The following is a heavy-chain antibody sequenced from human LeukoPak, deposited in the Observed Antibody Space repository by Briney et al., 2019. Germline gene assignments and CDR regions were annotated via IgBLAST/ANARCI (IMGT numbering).Heavy chain of an antibody. J-gene: IGHJ4*02. Sequence: PGGSLRLSCAASGFTFSSYGMHWVRQAPGKGLEWVAVIWYDGSNKYYADSVKGRFTISRDNSKNTLYLQMNSLRAEDTAVYYCARNGYYYDAHYLDYWGQGTLVTVSS. CDR2: IWYDGSNK. CDR3: ARNGYYYDAHYLDY. CDR1: GFTFSSYG. V-gene: IGHV3-33*01. D-gene: IGHD3-22*01.